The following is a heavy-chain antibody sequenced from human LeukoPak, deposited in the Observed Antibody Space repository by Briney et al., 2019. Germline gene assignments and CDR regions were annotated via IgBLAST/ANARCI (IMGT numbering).Heavy chain of an antibody. V-gene: IGHV3-48*01. D-gene: IGHD3-3*01. Sequence: GGSLRLSCAASGFTFSSVSMSWVRQAPGKGLEWISYISSGSSTIYYADSVKGRFTISRDNAKNSVYLQMNSLRAEDTAVYSCARARSGNYFDSWGQGTLVTVSS. J-gene: IGHJ4*02. CDR1: GFTFSSVS. CDR3: ARARSGNYFDS. CDR2: ISSGSSTI.